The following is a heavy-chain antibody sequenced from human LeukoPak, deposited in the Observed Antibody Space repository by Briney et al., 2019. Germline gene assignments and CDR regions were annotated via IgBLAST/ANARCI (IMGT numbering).Heavy chain of an antibody. CDR2: ISGSGGST. D-gene: IGHD5-18*01. Sequence: GGSLRLSCAASGFTFSSYAMSWVRQAPGKGLGWVSAISGSGGSTYYADSVKGRFTISRDNSKNTLYLQMNSLRAEDTAVYYCAKYGYSYGGNYYGLDVWGQGTTVTVSS. CDR1: GFTFSSYA. V-gene: IGHV3-23*01. J-gene: IGHJ6*02. CDR3: AKYGYSYGGNYYGLDV.